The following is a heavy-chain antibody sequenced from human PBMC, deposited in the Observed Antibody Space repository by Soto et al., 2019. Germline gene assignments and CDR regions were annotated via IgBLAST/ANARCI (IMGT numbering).Heavy chain of an antibody. Sequence: QVQLVESGGGVVQPGRSLRLSCAASGFTFRSYAMDWVRQAPGKGLEWVAVISYDGANKYYADSVRGRFTISRDNSNKTLTLQMNSLRPEDTDVYYCARGDSNSWSDFWGQGTLVTVSS. CDR3: ARGDSNSWSDF. J-gene: IGHJ4*02. V-gene: IGHV3-30*01. CDR1: GFTFRSYA. CDR2: ISYDGANK. D-gene: IGHD6-13*01.